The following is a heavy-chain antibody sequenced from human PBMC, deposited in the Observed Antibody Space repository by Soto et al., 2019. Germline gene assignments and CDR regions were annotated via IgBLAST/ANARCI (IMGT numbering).Heavy chain of an antibody. D-gene: IGHD3-10*01. Sequence: SETLSLTCNVSGGSISSSSYYWGWIRQPPGKGLEWIGSIDYSGSTYYNPSLKSRVTISVDTSKNQFSLKLSSVTAADTAVYYCSRLWSGDISVHYFDYWGQGTLVTVSS. J-gene: IGHJ4*02. CDR1: GGSISSSSYY. CDR2: IDYSGST. CDR3: SRLWSGDISVHYFDY. V-gene: IGHV4-39*01.